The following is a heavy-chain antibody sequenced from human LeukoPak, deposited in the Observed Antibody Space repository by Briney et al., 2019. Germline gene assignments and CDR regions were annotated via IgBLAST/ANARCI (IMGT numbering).Heavy chain of an antibody. CDR2: MSYDERTT. CDR1: GFAFSSYT. J-gene: IGHJ4*02. V-gene: IGHV3-30*04. D-gene: IGHD2-2*01. Sequence: PGRSLRLSCAASGFAFSSYTMHWARQAPGKGLECVGFMSYDERTTHYADSVRGRFTISRDNSKNTLFLQMDSLTIEDTALYYCTRRVPVAVLDYWGQGTLVTVAS. CDR3: TRRVPVAVLDY.